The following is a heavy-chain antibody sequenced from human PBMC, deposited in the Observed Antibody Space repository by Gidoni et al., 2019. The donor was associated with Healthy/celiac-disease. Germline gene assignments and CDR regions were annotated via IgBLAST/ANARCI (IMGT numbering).Heavy chain of an antibody. Sequence: QVQLVESGGGVVQPGRSLRLSCAASGFTFSRYGMHWVRQAPGKGLEWVAVISYDGSNKYYADSVKGRFTISRDNSKNTLYLQMNSLRAEDTAVYYCAKIGWGVAAAGTERKQDDYWGQGTLVTVSS. CDR1: GFTFSRYG. J-gene: IGHJ4*02. V-gene: IGHV3-30*18. D-gene: IGHD6-13*01. CDR3: AKIGWGVAAAGTERKQDDY. CDR2: ISYDGSNK.